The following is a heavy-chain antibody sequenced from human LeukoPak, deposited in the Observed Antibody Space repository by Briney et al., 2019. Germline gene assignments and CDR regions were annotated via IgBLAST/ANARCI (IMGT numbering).Heavy chain of an antibody. CDR2: ISGSGTR. CDR1: GFSFSTYI. D-gene: IGHD5-24*01. Sequence: GGSLRLSCEASGFSFSTYIVSWVRQAPGKGLQWVSAISGSGTRYYADSVKGRFAISRDDSTNVIYLQMNSLRSEDTATYYCAKGGFIGYNGLFDIWGQGTMVTVSS. V-gene: IGHV3-23*01. CDR3: AKGGFIGYNGLFDI. J-gene: IGHJ3*02.